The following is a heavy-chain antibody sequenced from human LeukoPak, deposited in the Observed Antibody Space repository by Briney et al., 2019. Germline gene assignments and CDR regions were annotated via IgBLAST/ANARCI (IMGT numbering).Heavy chain of an antibody. V-gene: IGHV1-8*01. CDR3: ARATVTTLYYYYYMDV. CDR2: MNPNSGNT. J-gene: IGHJ6*03. CDR1: GYTFTSYD. D-gene: IGHD4-17*01. Sequence: ASVKVSCKASGYTFTSYDINWVRQATGQGLEWMGWMNPNSGNTGYAQKFQGRVTMTRNTSISTAYMELSSLRSEDTAVYYCARATVTTLYYYYYMDVWGKGTTVTISS.